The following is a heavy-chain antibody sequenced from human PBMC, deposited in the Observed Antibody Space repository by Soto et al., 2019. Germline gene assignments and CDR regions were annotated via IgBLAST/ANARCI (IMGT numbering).Heavy chain of an antibody. Sequence: ASVKVSCKASGYTFTGYYMHWVRQAPGQGLEWMGWINPNSGGTNYAQKFQGWVTMTRDTSISTAYMELSRLRSDDTAVYYCARESHTYYYGSGSANYYGMDVWGQGTTVTVSS. V-gene: IGHV1-2*04. CDR3: ARESHTYYYGSGSANYYGMDV. CDR2: INPNSGGT. CDR1: GYTFTGYY. J-gene: IGHJ6*02. D-gene: IGHD3-10*01.